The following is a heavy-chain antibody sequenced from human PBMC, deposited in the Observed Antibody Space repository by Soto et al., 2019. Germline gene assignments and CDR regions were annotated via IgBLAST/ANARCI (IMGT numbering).Heavy chain of an antibody. V-gene: IGHV3-33*01. Sequence: GGSLRLSCAASGFAFSGYAMHWVRQAPGKGLEWVAIIWYDGSNTYYVDSVKGRFTISRDNSNNMVYLQMNSLRAEDTAVYYCARDLRTRHCDYWGQGTLVTVSS. CDR3: ARDLRTRHCDY. J-gene: IGHJ4*02. CDR2: IWYDGSNT. D-gene: IGHD4-17*01. CDR1: GFAFSGYA.